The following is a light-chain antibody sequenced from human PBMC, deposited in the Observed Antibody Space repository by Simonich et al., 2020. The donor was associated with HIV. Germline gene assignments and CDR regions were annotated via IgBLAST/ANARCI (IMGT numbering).Light chain of an antibody. CDR1: SSXGGSYKL. CDR2: GVS. Sequence: QSALTQPASVSXSPGQXXXISXXGTSSXGGSYKLVSWYQQQPCNAPKLMIYGVSXRPSXXSIRXXGSXXXNTXXLTISGXXAEDEADYYCCSYAGSXXWVFGGGTKLTV. CDR3: CSYAGSXXWV. V-gene: IGLV2-23*02. J-gene: IGLJ3*02.